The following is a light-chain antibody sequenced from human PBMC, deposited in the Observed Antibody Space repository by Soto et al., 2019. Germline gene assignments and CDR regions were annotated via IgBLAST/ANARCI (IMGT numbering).Light chain of an antibody. CDR1: SSDIGGYDH. CDR3: GSFAGPVWV. V-gene: IGLV2-8*01. CDR2: EVT. J-gene: IGLJ3*02. Sequence: QSALTQPPSASGSPGQSVTISCTGTSSDIGGYDHVSWYRQDPGKAPKVMIYEVTKRPSGVPDRFSGSKAGNTASLTVFGLQAEDEANCYCGSFAGPVWVFGGGTQLTVL.